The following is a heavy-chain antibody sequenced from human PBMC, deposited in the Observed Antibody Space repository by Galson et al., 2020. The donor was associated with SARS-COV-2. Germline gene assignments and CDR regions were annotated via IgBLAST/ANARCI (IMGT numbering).Heavy chain of an antibody. V-gene: IGHV3-30*04. J-gene: IGHJ4*02. CDR2: ISYDGSNK. Sequence: LSLTCAASGFTFSSYAMHWVRQAPGKGLEWVAVISYDGSNKYYADSVKGRFTISRDNSKNTLYLQMNSLRAEDTAVYYCASEGIAVAGTIFDYWGQGTLVTVSS. D-gene: IGHD6-19*01. CDR3: ASEGIAVAGTIFDY. CDR1: GFTFSSYA.